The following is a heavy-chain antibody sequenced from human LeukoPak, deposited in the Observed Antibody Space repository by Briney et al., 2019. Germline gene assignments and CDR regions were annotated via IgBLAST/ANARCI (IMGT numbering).Heavy chain of an antibody. J-gene: IGHJ4*02. CDR1: GYTFTGYY. CDR3: ARESSTSSTALDY. V-gene: IGHV1-2*02. Sequence: ASVKVSCKASGYTFTGYYMHWVRQAPGQGLEWMGWINPNSGGTNYAQKFQGRVTMTRDTSISTAYMELSRLRSDDTAVYYCARESSTSSTALDYWGQGTLVTVSS. D-gene: IGHD2-2*01. CDR2: INPNSGGT.